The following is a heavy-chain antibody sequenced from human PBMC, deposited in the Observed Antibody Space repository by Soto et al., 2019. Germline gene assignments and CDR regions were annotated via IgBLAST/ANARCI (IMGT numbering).Heavy chain of an antibody. Sequence: PGESLKISCKGSGYSFTSYWISWVRQMPGKGLEWMGRIDPSDSYTNYSPSFQGHVTISADKSISTAYLQWSSLKASDTAMYYCASAQYSSSSEYYYYYAMDVWGQGTTVTVSS. CDR3: ASAQYSSSSEYYYYYAMDV. CDR1: GYSFTSYW. V-gene: IGHV5-10-1*01. J-gene: IGHJ6*02. D-gene: IGHD6-6*01. CDR2: IDPSDSYT.